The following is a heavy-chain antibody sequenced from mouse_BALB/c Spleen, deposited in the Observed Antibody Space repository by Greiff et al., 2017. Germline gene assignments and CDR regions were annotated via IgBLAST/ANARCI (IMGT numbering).Heavy chain of an antibody. CDR3: ARFDYGSSAWFAY. J-gene: IGHJ3*01. CDR1: GYTFTSYW. CDR2: INPSTGYT. Sequence: QVHVKQSGAELAKPGASVKMSCKASGYTFTSYWMHWVKQRPGQGLEWIGYINPSTGYTEYNQKFKDKATLTADKSSSTAYMQLSSLTSEDSAVYYCARFDYGSSAWFAYWGQGTLVTVSA. V-gene: IGHV1-7*01. D-gene: IGHD1-1*01.